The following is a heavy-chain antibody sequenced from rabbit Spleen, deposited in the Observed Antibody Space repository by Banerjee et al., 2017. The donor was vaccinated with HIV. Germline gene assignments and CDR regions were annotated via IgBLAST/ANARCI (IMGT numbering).Heavy chain of an antibody. D-gene: IGHD7-1*01. CDR2: IYTGISGST. CDR1: GFSFSSSSY. V-gene: IGHV1S40*01. J-gene: IGHJ4*01. CDR3: ARSVNSVGYKINL. Sequence: QSLEESGGDLVKPGASLTLTCTASGFSFSSSSYMCWVRQAPGKGLEWIACIYTGISGSTYYANWAKGRFTISKTSSTTVTLQLTSLTAADTATYFCARSVNSVGYKINLWGQGTLVTVS.